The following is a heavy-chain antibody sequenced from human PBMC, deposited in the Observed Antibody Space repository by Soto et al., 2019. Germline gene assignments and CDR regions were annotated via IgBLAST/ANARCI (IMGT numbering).Heavy chain of an antibody. V-gene: IGHV4-30-4*01. J-gene: IGHJ4*02. CDR3: ARVSTTETVDS. Sequence: QVQLQESGPGLVRPSQTLSITCSVSGSSIYNGGSFWSWSRQSQGKCLEWIGHIHNSGSPYTNPSLKRRVTISAETSMNQGSLALTSVTAADTAMYYCARVSTTETVDSWGQGILVTVSS. CDR2: IHNSGSP. CDR1: GSSIYNGGSF.